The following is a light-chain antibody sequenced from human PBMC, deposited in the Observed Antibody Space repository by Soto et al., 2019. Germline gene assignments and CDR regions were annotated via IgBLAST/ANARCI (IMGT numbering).Light chain of an antibody. CDR1: RSLSSN. J-gene: IGKJ2*01. CDR2: GAS. V-gene: IGKV3-15*01. CDR3: QQYNNWPPYT. Sequence: EIVMTQSPATLSVSPGERATLSCRASRSLSSNLAWYQQKLGQAPRLLIYGASTRATGIPARFSGSGSGTEFTLTISSLQPEDFAVYYCQQYNNWPPYTFGQGTKLEIK.